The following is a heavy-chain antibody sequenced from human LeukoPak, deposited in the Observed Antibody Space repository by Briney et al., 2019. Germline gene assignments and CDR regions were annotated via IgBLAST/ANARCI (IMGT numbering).Heavy chain of an antibody. V-gene: IGHV4-34*01. CDR1: GGSFSGYY. D-gene: IGHD6-6*01. Sequence: TSETLSLTCAVYGGSFSGYYWSWIRQPPGKGLEWIGEINHSGSTNYNPSLKSRVTISVDTSKNQFSLKLSSVTAADTAVYYCASFDIAAPGIDYWGQGTLVTVSS. CDR2: INHSGST. J-gene: IGHJ4*02. CDR3: ASFDIAAPGIDY.